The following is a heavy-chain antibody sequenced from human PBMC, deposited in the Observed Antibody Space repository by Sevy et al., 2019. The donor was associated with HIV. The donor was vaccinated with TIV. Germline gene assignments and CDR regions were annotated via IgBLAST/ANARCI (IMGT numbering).Heavy chain of an antibody. Sequence: SETLSLTCAVSGYSISSDYYWGWIRQPPGKGLEWIGSIYHSGYSYYNPSLKSRVTISVDTSKNQFSLKLSSVTAADTAVYYCARAIGTQVAGLYFDFWGQGTLVTVSS. CDR3: ARAIGTQVAGLYFDF. V-gene: IGHV4-38-2*01. CDR1: GYSISSDYY. D-gene: IGHD6-19*01. CDR2: IYHSGYS. J-gene: IGHJ4*02.